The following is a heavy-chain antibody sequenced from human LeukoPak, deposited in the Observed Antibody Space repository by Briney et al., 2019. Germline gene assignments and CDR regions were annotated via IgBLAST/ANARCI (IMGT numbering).Heavy chain of an antibody. CDR1: GYTFTSYG. J-gene: IGHJ4*02. V-gene: IGHV1-8*02. D-gene: IGHD2-21*02. Sequence: EASVKVSCKASGYTFTSYGISWVRQATGQGLEWLGWMSANSGNTGYAQKFQGRVSMTRATSISTAYLELSSLTFEDTAVYYCARTPPKGDIDYWGQGTLVTVSS. CDR3: ARTPPKGDIDY. CDR2: MSANSGNT.